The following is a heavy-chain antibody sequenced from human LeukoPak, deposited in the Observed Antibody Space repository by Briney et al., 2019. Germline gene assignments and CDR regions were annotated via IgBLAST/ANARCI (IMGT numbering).Heavy chain of an antibody. J-gene: IGHJ3*02. V-gene: IGHV4-59*08. D-gene: IGHD6-19*01. CDR1: GGSISSYY. CDR2: IYYSGST. Sequence: SETLSLTCTVSGGSISSYYWSWIRQPPGKGLEWIGYIYYSGSTSYNPSLKSRVTISVDTSKNQFSLKLSSVTAADTAVYYCARFGIAVAAAFDIWGQGTMVTVSS. CDR3: ARFGIAVAAAFDI.